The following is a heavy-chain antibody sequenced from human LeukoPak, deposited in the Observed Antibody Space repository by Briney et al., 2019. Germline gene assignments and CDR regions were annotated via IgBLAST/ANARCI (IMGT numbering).Heavy chain of an antibody. J-gene: IGHJ4*02. CDR3: ARGGLTYYDILTGYQYYFDY. Sequence: ASVQVSCKASGGTFSSYAISWVRQAPGQGLQWMGGIIPIFGTANYAQKFQGRVTITADESTSTAYMELSSLRSEDTAVYYCARGGLTYYDILTGYQYYFDYWGQGTLVTVSS. CDR2: IIPIFGTA. CDR1: GGTFSSYA. V-gene: IGHV1-69*13. D-gene: IGHD3-9*01.